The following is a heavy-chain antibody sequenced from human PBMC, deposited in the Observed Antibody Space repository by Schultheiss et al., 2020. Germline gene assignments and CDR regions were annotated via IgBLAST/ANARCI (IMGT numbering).Heavy chain of an antibody. CDR1: GLIFSGSA. CDR2: INGNGDST. V-gene: IGHV3-23*01. Sequence: GGSLTLSCAASGLIFSGSALSWVRQAPGKGLEWVSAINGNGDSTYYLASVRGRFTIFRDNSKNTVYLQMDSLRAEDTAVYYCAKWRAQSGDNRFIEYWGQGTLVTVSS. CDR3: AKWRAQSGDNRFIEY. J-gene: IGHJ4*02. D-gene: IGHD5-24*01.